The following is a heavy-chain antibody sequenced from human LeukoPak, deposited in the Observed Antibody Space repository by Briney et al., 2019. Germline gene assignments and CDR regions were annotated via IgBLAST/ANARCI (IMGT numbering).Heavy chain of an antibody. CDR1: GYTFTSYG. J-gene: IGHJ4*02. Sequence: ASVKVSCKASGYTFTSYGISWVRQAPGQGLEWMGGIIPIFGTANYAQKFQGRVTITADESTSTAYMELSSLRSEDTAVYYCARVDTAMVTPHYWGQGTLVTVSS. V-gene: IGHV1-69*13. CDR3: ARVDTAMVTPHY. D-gene: IGHD5-18*01. CDR2: IIPIFGTA.